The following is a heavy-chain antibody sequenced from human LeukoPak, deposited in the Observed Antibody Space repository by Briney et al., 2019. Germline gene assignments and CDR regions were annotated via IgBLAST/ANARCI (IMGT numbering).Heavy chain of an antibody. D-gene: IGHD3-10*01. CDR2: INHSGST. CDR3: ARGLPIISMLRGVKPSVMFDS. CDR1: GGSFSGYY. V-gene: IGHV4-34*01. Sequence: KTSETLSLTCAAYGGSFSGYYWSWIRQPPGKGLEWIGEINHSGSTNYNPSLKSRLSISIDTSKNHFTLRLSSVTAADTAVYYCARGLPIISMLRGVKPSVMFDSWGQGTLVTVSS. J-gene: IGHJ5*01.